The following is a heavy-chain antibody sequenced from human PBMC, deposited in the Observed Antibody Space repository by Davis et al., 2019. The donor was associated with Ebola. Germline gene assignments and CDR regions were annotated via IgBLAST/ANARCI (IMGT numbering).Heavy chain of an antibody. D-gene: IGHD6-19*01. V-gene: IGHV3-30*02. CDR3: AKQDDSGWYGIDEY. J-gene: IGHJ4*02. CDR2: IRYDGTDK. Sequence: PGGSLRLSCAASGFTFSTYGMHWVRQAPGKGLEWVSFIRYDGTDKYNADSVKGRFTISRDNSKNTLYLQMNSLRPDDTALYYCAKQDDSGWYGIDEYWGQGTLVTVSS. CDR1: GFTFSTYG.